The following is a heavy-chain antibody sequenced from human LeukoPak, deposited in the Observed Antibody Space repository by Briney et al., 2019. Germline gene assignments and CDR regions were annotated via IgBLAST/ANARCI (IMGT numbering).Heavy chain of an antibody. J-gene: IGHJ4*02. Sequence: SETLSLTCVVSGHSIASHYFWGWMRQPPGEGPAWIGTIHHTGSTYFNPSLRSRVTLSLDTSKNQFSVTLTSVTAADTAVYYCGRVVPVGGTDIWGQGTLVTVSS. CDR1: GHSIASHYF. CDR2: IHHTGST. D-gene: IGHD2-15*01. V-gene: IGHV4-38-2*01. CDR3: GRVVPVGGTDI.